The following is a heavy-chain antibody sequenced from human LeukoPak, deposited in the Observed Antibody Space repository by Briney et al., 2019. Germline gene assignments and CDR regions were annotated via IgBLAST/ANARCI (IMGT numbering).Heavy chain of an antibody. CDR3: ARGSWLRAAFDY. CDR1: GGSISSGDYY. CDR2: IYYSGST. J-gene: IGHJ4*02. D-gene: IGHD5-12*01. Sequence: SETLSLTCTVSGGSISSGDYYWRWIRQPPGKGLEWIGYIYYSGSTYYNPSLKSRVTISVDTSKNQFSLKLSSVTAADTAVYYCARGSWLRAAFDYWGQGTLVTVSS. V-gene: IGHV4-30-4*01.